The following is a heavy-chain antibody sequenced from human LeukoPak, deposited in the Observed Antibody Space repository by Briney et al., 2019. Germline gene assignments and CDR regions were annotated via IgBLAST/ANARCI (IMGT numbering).Heavy chain of an antibody. CDR1: VGSISSYF. Sequence: SETLSLTRTVSVGSISSYFWSWIRQSPGKGLEWIAYFSYSGTTKYNPSLKSRVTISLDTSKNQFSLKLSSVTAADTAVYYCARHSGGQQQVVKAYDYWGQGTLVTVSS. D-gene: IGHD6-13*01. CDR3: ARHSGGQQQVVKAYDY. J-gene: IGHJ4*02. CDR2: FSYSGTT. V-gene: IGHV4-59*08.